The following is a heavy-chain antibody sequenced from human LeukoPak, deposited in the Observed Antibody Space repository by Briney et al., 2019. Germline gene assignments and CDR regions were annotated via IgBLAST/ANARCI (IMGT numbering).Heavy chain of an antibody. CDR1: GYTFTSYA. CDR2: IIPIFGTA. CDR3: AARPYDFWSGPDDY. D-gene: IGHD3-3*01. Sequence: SVKVSCKASGYTFTSYAISWVRQAPGQGLEWMGGIIPIFGTANYAQKFQGRVTITADESTSTAYMELSSLRSEDTAVYYCAARPYDFWSGPDDYWGQGTLVTVSS. V-gene: IGHV1-69*13. J-gene: IGHJ4*02.